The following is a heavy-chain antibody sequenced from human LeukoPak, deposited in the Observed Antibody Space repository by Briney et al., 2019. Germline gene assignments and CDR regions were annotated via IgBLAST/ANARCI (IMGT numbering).Heavy chain of an antibody. V-gene: IGHV3-30*02. CDR1: GFTFSSYG. D-gene: IGHD6-19*01. J-gene: IGHJ4*02. CDR3: AKDHGYSSGCSDY. CDR2: IRYDGSNK. Sequence: PGXXLRLSCAASGFTFSSYGMHWVRQAPGKGLEWVAFIRYDGSNKYYADSVKGRFTISRDNSKNTLYLKMNSLRAEDTAVYYCAKDHGYSSGCSDYWGQGTLVTVSS.